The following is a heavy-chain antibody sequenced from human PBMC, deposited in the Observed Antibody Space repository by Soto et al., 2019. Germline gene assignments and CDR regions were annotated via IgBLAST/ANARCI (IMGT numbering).Heavy chain of an antibody. D-gene: IGHD6-19*01. CDR2: IYYSGST. Sequence: SETLSLTCTVSGGSISSYYWSWIRQPPGKGLEWIGYIYYSGSTNYNPSLKSRVTISVDTSKNQFSLKLSSVTAADTAVYYCARFSADLAALDYWGQGTLVTFSS. J-gene: IGHJ4*02. CDR3: ARFSADLAALDY. V-gene: IGHV4-59*01. CDR1: GGSISSYY.